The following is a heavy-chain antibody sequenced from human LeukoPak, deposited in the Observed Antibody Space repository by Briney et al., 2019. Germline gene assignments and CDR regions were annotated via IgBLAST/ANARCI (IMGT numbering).Heavy chain of an antibody. V-gene: IGHV3-48*03. Sequence: GGSLRLSCAASGFTFSSYEMNWVRQAPGKGLEWVSYISSSGSTIYYADPVKGRFTISRDNSKNSLYLQMNSLRAEDTGVYYCARDLRSGGSCYFDYWGQGTLVTVSS. CDR1: GFTFSSYE. J-gene: IGHJ4*02. CDR2: ISSSGSTI. CDR3: ARDLRSGGSCYFDY. D-gene: IGHD2-15*01.